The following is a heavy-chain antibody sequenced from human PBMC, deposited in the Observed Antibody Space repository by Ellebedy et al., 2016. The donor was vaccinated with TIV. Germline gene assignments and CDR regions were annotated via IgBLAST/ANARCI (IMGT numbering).Heavy chain of an antibody. D-gene: IGHD2-2*01. V-gene: IGHV4-39*01. CDR2: INYSGST. Sequence: GSLRLXXSVSGGSIGSSHYYWGWIRQPPGKGPEWIGNINYSGSTNYNPSLRSRVTLSVDTSKNHFSLNLTSVSAADTAMYYCVRHSSGFTSTWLYWGQGTLVTVSS. CDR3: VRHSSGFTSTWLY. CDR1: GGSIGSSHYY. J-gene: IGHJ4*02.